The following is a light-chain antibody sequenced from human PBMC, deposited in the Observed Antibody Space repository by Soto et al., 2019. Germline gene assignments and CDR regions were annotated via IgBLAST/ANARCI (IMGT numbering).Light chain of an antibody. Sequence: EFVLTQSPGTLSLSPGKTATLSCRASQSVSSNLAWYQQKPGQAPRLLIYGASTRATGIPARFSGSGSGTKFTLTISSLQSADFAIYYCQQYNNWPTWTFGQGTKVDIK. CDR3: QQYNNWPTWT. CDR2: GAS. V-gene: IGKV3-15*01. CDR1: QSVSSN. J-gene: IGKJ1*01.